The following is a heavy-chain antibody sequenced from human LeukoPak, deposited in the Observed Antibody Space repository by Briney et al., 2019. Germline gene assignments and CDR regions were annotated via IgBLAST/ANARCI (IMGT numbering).Heavy chain of an antibody. CDR2: IKRDGSVK. V-gene: IGHV3-7*01. CDR1: EFSFSSYW. Sequence: SGGSLRLSCVAYEFSFSSYWMTWVRQAPGKGLEWVANIKRDGSVKNYVDSVKGRFTISRDNAENSLYLQMNSLRVEDTAVYYCARGPSTTLTTKWGQGTLVTVSS. CDR3: ARGPSTTLTTK. J-gene: IGHJ4*02. D-gene: IGHD4-11*01.